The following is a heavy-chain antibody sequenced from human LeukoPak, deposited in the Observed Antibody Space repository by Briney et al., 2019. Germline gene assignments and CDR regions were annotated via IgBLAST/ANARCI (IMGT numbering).Heavy chain of an antibody. CDR3: ARRAGAYSHPYDY. J-gene: IGHJ4*02. CDR2: IYSDNT. CDR1: GSTVSSNS. Sequence: GGSLRLSCTVSGSTVSSNSMSWVRQAPGKGLEWVSFIYSDNTHYSDSVKGRFTISRDNSKNTLYLQMNSLRAEDTAVYYCARRAGAYSHPYDYWGQGTLVTVSS. D-gene: IGHD4/OR15-4a*01. V-gene: IGHV3-53*01.